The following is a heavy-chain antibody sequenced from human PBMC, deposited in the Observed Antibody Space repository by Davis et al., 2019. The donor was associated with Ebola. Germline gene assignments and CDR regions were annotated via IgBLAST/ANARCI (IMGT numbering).Heavy chain of an antibody. CDR2: ISDSGGTT. CDR1: GFTFSNYA. V-gene: IGHV3-23*01. Sequence: PGGSLRLSCAASGFTFSNYAMTWVRQAPGKGLEWVSVISDSGGTTYYADSVKGRFTISRDKSKNTLYLQMNSLRADDTAVYYCAKAVVVTATQLGYFDYWGQGTLVTVSS. CDR3: AKAVVVTATQLGYFDY. J-gene: IGHJ4*02. D-gene: IGHD2-21*02.